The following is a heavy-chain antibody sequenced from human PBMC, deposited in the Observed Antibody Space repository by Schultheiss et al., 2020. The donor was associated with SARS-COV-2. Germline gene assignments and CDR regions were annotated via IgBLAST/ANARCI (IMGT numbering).Heavy chain of an antibody. CDR1: GFSLSTSGVG. V-gene: IGHV4-39*07. Sequence: SGPTLVKPTQTLTLTCTFSGFSLSTSGVGVGWIRQPPGKGLEWIGEINHSGSTNYNPSLKSRVTISVDTSKNQFSLKLSSVTAADTAVYYCARGAAAGKFDYWGQGTLVTVSS. CDR3: ARGAAAGKFDY. J-gene: IGHJ4*02. CDR2: INHSGST. D-gene: IGHD6-13*01.